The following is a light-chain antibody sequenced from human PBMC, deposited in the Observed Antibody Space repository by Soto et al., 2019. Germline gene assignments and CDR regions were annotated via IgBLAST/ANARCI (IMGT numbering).Light chain of an antibody. CDR3: QQYNKWPLIT. J-gene: IGKJ5*01. CDR1: QSVSSN. Sequence: ESVLTHSPDTLSLSPGERATLSCRASQSVSSNLAWYQQKPGQAPRLLIFDASTRATGIPARFSGSGSGTEFTLTISGLQSEDFAIYYCQQYNKWPLITFGQGTRLEIK. V-gene: IGKV3-15*01. CDR2: DAS.